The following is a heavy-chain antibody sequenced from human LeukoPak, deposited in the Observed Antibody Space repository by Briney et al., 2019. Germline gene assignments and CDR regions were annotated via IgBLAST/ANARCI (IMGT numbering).Heavy chain of an antibody. J-gene: IGHJ5*02. V-gene: IGHV4-34*01. CDR1: GGSFSGYY. D-gene: IGHD4-11*01. Sequence: SETLSLTCAVYGGSFSGYYWSWIRQPPGKGLEWIGEINHSGSTNYNPSLKSRVTISVDTSKNQFSLKLSSVTAADTAVYYWARGPGLRFDPWGQGTLVTVSS. CDR3: ARGPGLRFDP. CDR2: INHSGST.